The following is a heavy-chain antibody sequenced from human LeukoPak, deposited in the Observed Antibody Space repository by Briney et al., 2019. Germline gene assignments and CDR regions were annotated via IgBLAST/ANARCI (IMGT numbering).Heavy chain of an antibody. CDR3: ARVAAVAGTGSGFDP. D-gene: IGHD6-19*01. CDR1: GGSISSSSYY. V-gene: IGHV4-61*05. CDR2: IYYSGST. Sequence: SETLSLTCTVSGGSISSSSYYWGWIRQPPGKGLEWIGYIYYSGSTNYNPSLKSRVTISVDTSKNQFSLKLSSVTAADTAVYYCARVAAVAGTGSGFDPWGQGTLVTVSS. J-gene: IGHJ5*02.